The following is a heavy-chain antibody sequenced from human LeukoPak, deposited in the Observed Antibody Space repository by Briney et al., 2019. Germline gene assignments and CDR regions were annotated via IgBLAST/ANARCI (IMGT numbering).Heavy chain of an antibody. D-gene: IGHD3-22*01. V-gene: IGHV4-39*07. CDR3: ARDGYYYDSSGYYWFDY. Sequence: PSETLSLTCTVSGGSISSSSYYWGWIRQPPGKGLEWIGSIYYSGSTYYNPSLKSRVTISVDTSKNQFSLKLSSVTAADTAVYYCARDGYYYDSSGYYWFDYWGQGTLVTVSS. CDR1: GGSISSSSYY. CDR2: IYYSGST. J-gene: IGHJ4*02.